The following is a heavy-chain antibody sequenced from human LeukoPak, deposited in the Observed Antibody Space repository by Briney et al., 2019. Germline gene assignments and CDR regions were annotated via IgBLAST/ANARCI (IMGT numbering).Heavy chain of an antibody. Sequence: GGSLRLSCAASGFTFSSYAMSWVRQAPGKGLEWVSAISGSGGSIYYADSVKGRFTISRDNSKNTLYLQMNSLRAEDTAVYYCAKDPTYSSLYFDYWGQGTLVTVSS. D-gene: IGHD3-22*01. CDR2: ISGSGGSI. J-gene: IGHJ4*02. CDR3: AKDPTYSSLYFDY. V-gene: IGHV3-23*01. CDR1: GFTFSSYA.